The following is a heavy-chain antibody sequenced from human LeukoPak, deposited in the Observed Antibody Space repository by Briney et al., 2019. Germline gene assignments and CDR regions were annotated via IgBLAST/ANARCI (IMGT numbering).Heavy chain of an antibody. CDR3: ARQWLVSPLFDY. CDR1: GGSISSSGCY. J-gene: IGHJ4*02. V-gene: IGHV4-39*01. Sequence: SETLSLTCTVSGGSISSSGCYWGWVRQPPGKGLEWIGSIYYSGSTWYNPSLKSRVTISVDTSKYQFSLKLSSVTAADTAVYYCARQWLVSPLFDYWGQGTLVTVSS. D-gene: IGHD6-19*01. CDR2: IYYSGST.